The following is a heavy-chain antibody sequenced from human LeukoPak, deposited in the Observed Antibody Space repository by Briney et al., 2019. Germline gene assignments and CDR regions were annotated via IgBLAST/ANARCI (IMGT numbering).Heavy chain of an antibody. CDR1: GFFFNSYW. Sequence: GGSLRLSCATSGFFFNSYWMTWVRQAPGKGLEWVANIKYDESEKYLVESVKGRFTISRDNAQNSLFLQMDSLRVEDTAVYYCVRGRDGSFWGQGTMVTVSS. D-gene: IGHD5-24*01. CDR3: VRGRDGSF. CDR2: IKYDESEK. V-gene: IGHV3-7*01. J-gene: IGHJ3*01.